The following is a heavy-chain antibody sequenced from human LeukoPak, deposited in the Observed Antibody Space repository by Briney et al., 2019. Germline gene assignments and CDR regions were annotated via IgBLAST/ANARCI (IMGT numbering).Heavy chain of an antibody. J-gene: IGHJ4*02. CDR1: GYTFTGYY. CDR3: ARVHITMVRGVDYFDY. Sequence: ASVKVSCKASGYTFTGYYLHWVRQAPGQGLEWMGWISPNSGGTSYAQKFQGRVTMTRDTSISTAYMELSRLRSDDTAVYYCARVHITMVRGVDYFDYWGQGTLVTVSS. D-gene: IGHD3-10*01. CDR2: ISPNSGGT. V-gene: IGHV1-2*02.